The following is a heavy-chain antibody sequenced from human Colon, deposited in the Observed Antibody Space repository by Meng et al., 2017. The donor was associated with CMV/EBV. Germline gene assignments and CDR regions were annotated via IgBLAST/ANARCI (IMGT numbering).Heavy chain of an antibody. V-gene: IGHV3-9*01. Sequence: SLKISCASSGFIFDDYTMYWVRQAPGKGLEWVSRISWNSVYIAYADSVKGRFTISRDNEKDSLYLRMNNLGPEDTAFYYCAKLSGTETFFDFWGQGTLVTVSS. CDR2: ISWNSVYI. CDR1: GFIFDDYT. CDR3: AKLSGTETFFDF. J-gene: IGHJ4*02. D-gene: IGHD2/OR15-2a*01.